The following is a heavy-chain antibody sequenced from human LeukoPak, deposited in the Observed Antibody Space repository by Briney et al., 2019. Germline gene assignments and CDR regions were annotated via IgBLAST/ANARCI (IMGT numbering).Heavy chain of an antibody. CDR3: ARDVVGSLDY. Sequence: GGSLRLSCAASGFTFSTYWMARVRQAPGKGLEWVANIKGDDSARHQADSVKGRFTISRDNAQNSVYLQMSSLRGEDTAIYYCARDVVGSLDYWGQGTLVTVSS. CDR1: GFTFSTYW. J-gene: IGHJ4*02. V-gene: IGHV3-7*01. CDR2: IKGDDSAR. D-gene: IGHD1-26*01.